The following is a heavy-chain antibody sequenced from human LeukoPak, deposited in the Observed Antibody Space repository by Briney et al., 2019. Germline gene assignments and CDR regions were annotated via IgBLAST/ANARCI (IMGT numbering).Heavy chain of an antibody. Sequence: PSETLSLTCTVSGGSIRSGSYYWSWLRQPAGKGLEWIGRISTSGSTNYNPSLKSRVTMSVDTSKNQFSLKLSSVTAADTAMYYCAREVADYGGYYYYHYMDVWGKGTTVTISS. CDR3: AREVADYGGYYYYHYMDV. CDR1: GGSIRSGSYY. V-gene: IGHV4-61*02. D-gene: IGHD4-23*01. CDR2: ISTSGST. J-gene: IGHJ6*03.